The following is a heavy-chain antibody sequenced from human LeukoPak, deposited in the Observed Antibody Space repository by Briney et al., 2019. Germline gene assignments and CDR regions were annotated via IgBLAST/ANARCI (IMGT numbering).Heavy chain of an antibody. CDR3: AKGKSGWFFDC. CDR1: GLTFSSET. CDR2: ISSDSAWI. V-gene: IGHV3-21*04. Sequence: GGSLRLSCAASGLTFSSETMNWVRQAPGKGLEWVSSISSDSAWIYYADSVKGRFSISRDNSNNTLYLQMNSLRAEDTAVYYCAKGKSGWFFDCWGQGTLVTVSS. J-gene: IGHJ4*02. D-gene: IGHD6-19*01.